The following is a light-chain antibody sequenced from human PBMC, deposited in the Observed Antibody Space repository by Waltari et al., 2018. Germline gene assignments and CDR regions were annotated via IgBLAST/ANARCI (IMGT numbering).Light chain of an antibody. V-gene: IGKV1-5*03. J-gene: IGKJ5*01. Sequence: DIQMTQSPSTLSASVGDRVTITCRARQSINRWLAWYQQKPGKSPKLLIYKASILETGVPSKFSGSGSGTEFTLTINSLQPDDFATYYCQEFDTYSFGQGTRLEIK. CDR1: QSINRW. CDR2: KAS. CDR3: QEFDTYS.